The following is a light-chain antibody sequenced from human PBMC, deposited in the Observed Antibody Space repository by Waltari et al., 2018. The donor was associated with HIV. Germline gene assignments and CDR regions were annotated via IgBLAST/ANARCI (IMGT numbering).Light chain of an antibody. CDR2: GAS. CDR3: QQGYSTPRT. V-gene: IGKV1-39*01. J-gene: IGKJ2*01. CDR1: RNIGDF. Sequence: DIRMTQSPSSLSASVGERVNITCRASRNIGDFLNWYQQKPGKAPELLSYGASRLQNGVPSRFSGSGSGTEFTLTISRLQPEDFAIYFCQQGYSTPRTFGQGTKLEIK.